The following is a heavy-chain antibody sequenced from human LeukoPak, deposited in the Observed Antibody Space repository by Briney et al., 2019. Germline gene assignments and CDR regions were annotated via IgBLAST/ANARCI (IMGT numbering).Heavy chain of an antibody. V-gene: IGHV1-46*01. CDR1: GYTFTSYY. Sequence: ASVKVSCKASGYTFTSYYMYWVRQAPGQGLEWMGLINPGGGSTNYAQKFQGRVTVTRDMSTSTVYMELSRLRSDDTAVYYCARWEYQLLTLHYWGQGTLVTVSS. CDR2: INPGGGST. D-gene: IGHD2-2*01. CDR3: ARWEYQLLTLHY. J-gene: IGHJ4*02.